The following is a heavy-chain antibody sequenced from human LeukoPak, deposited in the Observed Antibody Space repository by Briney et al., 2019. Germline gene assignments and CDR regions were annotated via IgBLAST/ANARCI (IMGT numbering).Heavy chain of an antibody. V-gene: IGHV3-23*01. CDR2: ISGSGGST. CDR3: ARESYYGSGSYYTTGIFDY. CDR1: GFTFSSYA. J-gene: IGHJ4*02. Sequence: GGSLRLSCAASGFTFSSYAMSWVRQAPGKGLEWVSAISGSGGSTYYADSVKGRFTISRDNAKNSLYLQMNSLRAEDTAVYYCARESYYGSGSYYTTGIFDYWGQGTLVTVSS. D-gene: IGHD3-10*01.